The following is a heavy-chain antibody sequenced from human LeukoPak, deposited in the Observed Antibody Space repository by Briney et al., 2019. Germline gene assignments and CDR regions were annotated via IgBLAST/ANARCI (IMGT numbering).Heavy chain of an antibody. Sequence: GGSLRLPCAAPGFTFSSYWMSWVRQAPGKGLEWVANIKQDGSEKYYVDSVKGRFTISRDNAKNSLYLQMNSLRAEDTAVYYCARDQTNGYFDWYYYYGMDVWGQGTTVTVSS. D-gene: IGHD3-9*01. J-gene: IGHJ6*02. CDR2: IKQDGSEK. V-gene: IGHV3-7*01. CDR3: ARDQTNGYFDWYYYYGMDV. CDR1: GFTFSSYW.